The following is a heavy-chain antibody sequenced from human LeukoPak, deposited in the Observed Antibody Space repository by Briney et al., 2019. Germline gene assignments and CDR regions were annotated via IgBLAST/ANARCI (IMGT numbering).Heavy chain of an antibody. V-gene: IGHV3-21*01. CDR2: IDSSTTAI. D-gene: IGHD3-10*01. Sequence: PGGSLRLSCAASGFTFASYTMTWVRQAPGKGLEWVSSIDSSTTAITYADSVQGRFTISRDNAMNSLYLQMNSLRAEDTAVYYCARVCNYGSIFDFWGQGMLATVSS. CDR1: GFTFASYT. CDR3: ARVCNYGSIFDF. J-gene: IGHJ4*02.